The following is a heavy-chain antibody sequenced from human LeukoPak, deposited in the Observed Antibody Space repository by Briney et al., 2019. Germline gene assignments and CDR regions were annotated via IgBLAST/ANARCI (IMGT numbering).Heavy chain of an antibody. V-gene: IGHV3-48*04. CDR1: GFTFSSYA. J-gene: IGHJ6*03. Sequence: GGSLRLSCAASGFTFSSYAMNWVRQAPGKGLEWVSYISGSSNTIYYADSVKGRFTISRDNAKNSLYLQMNSLRAEDTAIYYCARELLHYYYMDVWGKGTTVTISS. D-gene: IGHD2-15*01. CDR3: ARELLHYYYMDV. CDR2: ISGSSNTI.